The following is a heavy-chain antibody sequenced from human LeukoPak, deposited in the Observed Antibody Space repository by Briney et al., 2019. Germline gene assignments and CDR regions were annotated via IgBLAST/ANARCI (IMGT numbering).Heavy chain of an antibody. CDR1: GFTFSSYT. CDR3: ASCRSSSPYDKNLNF. J-gene: IGHJ4*02. V-gene: IGHV3-21*01. D-gene: IGHD2-21*01. CDR2: ISSSINYI. Sequence: GGSLRLSCAASGFTFSSYTMSWVREAPGKGLARLSSISSSINYIYHADSVKGRFTISRDDAQNSLYLQMNRLKDEDTAVYYCASCRSSSPYDKNLNFWGQGTLVIVSS.